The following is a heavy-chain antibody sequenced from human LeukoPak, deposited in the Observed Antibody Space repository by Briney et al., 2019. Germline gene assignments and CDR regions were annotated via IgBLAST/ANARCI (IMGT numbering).Heavy chain of an antibody. CDR1: GYTFTSYG. V-gene: IGHV1-18*01. D-gene: IGHD6-19*01. Sequence: GASVKVSCKASGYTFTSYGISWVRQAPGQGLEWMGWISAYNGNTNYAQKLQGRVTMTTDTSTSTAYMELRSLRSDDTAVYYCARDLHNSGWNLPSIFFDYWGQGTLVTVSS. J-gene: IGHJ4*02. CDR3: ARDLHNSGWNLPSIFFDY. CDR2: ISAYNGNT.